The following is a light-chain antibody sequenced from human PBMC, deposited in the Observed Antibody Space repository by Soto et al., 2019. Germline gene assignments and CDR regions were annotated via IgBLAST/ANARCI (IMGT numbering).Light chain of an antibody. CDR2: GAS. Sequence: EIVMTQSPATLSASPGERATLSCRASQSVSSNLAWYQQKPGQAPRLLIYGASTRATGIPARFSGSGSGTEFTLTISSLQSEDFAVYFCQQHNNWPPFTFGPGTKVDIK. CDR3: QQHNNWPPFT. V-gene: IGKV3-15*01. CDR1: QSVSSN. J-gene: IGKJ3*01.